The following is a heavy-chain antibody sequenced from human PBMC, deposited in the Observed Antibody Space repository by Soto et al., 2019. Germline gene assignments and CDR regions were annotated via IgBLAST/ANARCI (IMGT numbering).Heavy chain of an antibody. J-gene: IGHJ6*03. Sequence: NPSETLSLTCTVSGGSISSYYWSWIRQPPGKGLEWIGYIYYSGSTNYNPSLKSRVTISVDTSKNQFSLKLSSVTAADTAVYYCARGIDFWSGYYTREGQSYYYMDVWGKGTTVTVSS. V-gene: IGHV4-59*01. D-gene: IGHD3-3*01. CDR3: ARGIDFWSGYYTREGQSYYYMDV. CDR1: GGSISSYY. CDR2: IYYSGST.